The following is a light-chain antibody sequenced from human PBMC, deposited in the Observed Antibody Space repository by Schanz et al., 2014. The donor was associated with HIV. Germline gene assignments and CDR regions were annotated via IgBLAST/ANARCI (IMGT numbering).Light chain of an antibody. CDR3: QQYNDWPPIT. J-gene: IGKJ5*01. CDR1: QSVISSY. CDR2: GAS. V-gene: IGKV3-15*01. Sequence: EIVLTQSPGTLSLSPGERATLSCRASQSVISSYLAWYQQKPGQAPRLLIYGASTRATGIPARFSGSGSGTEFTVTISSLQSEDFAVYYCQQYNDWPPITFGQGTRLEIK.